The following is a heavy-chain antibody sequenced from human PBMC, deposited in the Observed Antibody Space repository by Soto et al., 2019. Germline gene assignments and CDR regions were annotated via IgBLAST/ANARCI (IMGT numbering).Heavy chain of an antibody. Sequence: QLQLQESGPGLVKPSETLSLTCTVSGGSISSSSYYWGWIRQPPGKGLEWIGSIYYSGSTYYNPSLKSRVTISVDTSKNQFSLKLSSVTAADTAVYYCASMYGAHDAFDIWGQGTMVTVSS. D-gene: IGHD4-17*01. CDR3: ASMYGAHDAFDI. CDR1: GGSISSSSYY. V-gene: IGHV4-39*01. CDR2: IYYSGST. J-gene: IGHJ3*02.